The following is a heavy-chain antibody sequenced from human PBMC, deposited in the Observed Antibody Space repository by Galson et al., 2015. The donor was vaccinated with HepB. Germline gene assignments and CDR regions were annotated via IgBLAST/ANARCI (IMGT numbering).Heavy chain of an antibody. CDR3: AKERYCSSTSCWYYYYYGMDV. CDR2: ISYDGSNK. D-gene: IGHD2-2*01. Sequence: SLRLSCAASGFTFSSYGMHWVRQAPGKGLEWAAVISYDGSNKYYADSVKGRFTISRDNSKNTLYLQMNSLRAEDTAVYYCAKERYCSSTSCWYYYYYGMDVWGQGTTVTVSS. V-gene: IGHV3-30*18. CDR1: GFTFSSYG. J-gene: IGHJ6*02.